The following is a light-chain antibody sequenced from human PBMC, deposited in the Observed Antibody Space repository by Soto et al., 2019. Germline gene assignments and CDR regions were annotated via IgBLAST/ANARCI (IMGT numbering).Light chain of an antibody. Sequence: DIQMTQAPSTLSGSVGDRVTITWRASQSISSWLAWYQQKPGKAPKLLIYDASSLESGVPSRFSGSGSGTEFTLTISSLQPDDFATYYCQKYNSYSLNFGGGTKVDIK. CDR3: QKYNSYSLN. CDR1: QSISSW. CDR2: DAS. J-gene: IGKJ4*01. V-gene: IGKV1-5*01.